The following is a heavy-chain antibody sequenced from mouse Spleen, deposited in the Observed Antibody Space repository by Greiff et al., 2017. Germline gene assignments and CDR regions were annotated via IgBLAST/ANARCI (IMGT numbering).Heavy chain of an antibody. CDR2: IDPEDGET. D-gene: IGHD1-1*01. CDR3: AAFTTVGSY. Sequence: VQLQQSGAELVKPGASVKLSCTASGFNITDYYMHWVKQRTEQGLEWIGRIDPEDGETKYAPKFQGKATITADTSSNTAYLQLSSLTSEDTAVYYCAAFTTVGSYWGQGTLVTVSA. CDR1: GFNITDYY. V-gene: IGHV14-2*01. J-gene: IGHJ3*01.